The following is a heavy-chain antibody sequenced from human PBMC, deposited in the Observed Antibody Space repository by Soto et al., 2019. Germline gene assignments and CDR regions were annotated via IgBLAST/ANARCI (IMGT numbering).Heavy chain of an antibody. J-gene: IGHJ4*02. V-gene: IGHV4-59*06. CDR2: IYYSGST. Sequence: SETLSLTCTVSGGSISSYYWSWIRQPPGKGLEWIGYIYYSGSTYYNPSLKSRVTISVDTSKNQFSLKLSSVTAADTAVYYCAGGLDYGGLTFDYWGQGTLVTVSS. CDR3: AGGLDYGGLTFDY. D-gene: IGHD4-17*01. CDR1: GGSISSYY.